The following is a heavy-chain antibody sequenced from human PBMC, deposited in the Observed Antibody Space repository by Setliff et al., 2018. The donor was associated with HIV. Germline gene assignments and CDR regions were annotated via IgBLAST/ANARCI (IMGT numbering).Heavy chain of an antibody. CDR1: GGSITRTPYY. Sequence: SETLSLTCTVSGGSITRTPYYWGWIRQPPGKGLEWIGSIYHTGITYDNPSLKSRVTISVDTSKNQFSLKLTSVTAADTAVYYCVTSSSWSSRLNFWGPGMLVTVSS. CDR2: IYHTGIT. V-gene: IGHV4-39*01. CDR3: VTSSSWSSRLNF. D-gene: IGHD2-2*01. J-gene: IGHJ4*02.